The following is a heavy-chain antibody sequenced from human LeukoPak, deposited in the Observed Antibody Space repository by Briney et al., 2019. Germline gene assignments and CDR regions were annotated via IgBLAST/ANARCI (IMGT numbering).Heavy chain of an antibody. J-gene: IGHJ6*03. CDR3: ARVTEDYYYYYYMDV. CDR1: GFTFSNYA. Sequence: GGSLRLSCAASGFTFSNYAMSWVRQAPGKGLEWVSVISGSGDSTWYADSVKGRFTISRDISKNSLYLQMNSLRAEDTAVYYCARVTEDYYYYYYMDVWGKGTTVTVSS. V-gene: IGHV3-23*01. CDR2: ISGSGDST.